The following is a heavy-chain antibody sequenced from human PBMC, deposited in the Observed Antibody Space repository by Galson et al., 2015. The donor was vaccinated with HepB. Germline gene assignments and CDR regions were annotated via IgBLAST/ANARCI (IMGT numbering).Heavy chain of an antibody. D-gene: IGHD2-2*02. J-gene: IGHJ1*01. CDR3: AGLREGDYTVFQI. CDR2: MNQDGSQR. CDR1: GFSFSRYW. V-gene: IGHV3-7*01. Sequence: SPILSCAVSGFSFSRYWMSWFRQAPGEGLEWVASMNQDGSQRLYVDSVKVRFSLSRDKDRSSLYLQMNRLRVEDNATYYCAGLREGDYTVFQIWGQGTMVTVSS.